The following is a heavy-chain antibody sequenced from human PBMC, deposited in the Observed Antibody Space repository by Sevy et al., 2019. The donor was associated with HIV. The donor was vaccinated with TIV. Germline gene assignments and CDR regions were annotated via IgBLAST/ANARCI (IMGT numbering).Heavy chain of an antibody. J-gene: IGHJ3*01. CDR2: ISSRSSFT. CDR1: GLTFGDYY. CDR3: ARGAYDV. V-gene: IGHV3-11*06. Sequence: GGSLRLSCVGSGLTFGDYYISWIRQAPGKGLECVAHISSRSSFTNYTDSVRGRFTISRDNAKNEVFLQMNSLRAEDTGVYYCARGAYDVWGQGTTVTVSS.